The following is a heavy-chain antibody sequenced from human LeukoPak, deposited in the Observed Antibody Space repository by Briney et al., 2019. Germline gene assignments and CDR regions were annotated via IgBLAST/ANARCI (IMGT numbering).Heavy chain of an antibody. Sequence: SETLSLTCTVSGGSISSYYWSWIRQPPGQGLEWIGYIYYSGSTNYNPSLKSRVTISVDTSKNQFSLKLSSVTAADTVVYYCARHEGGSYWYDAFDIWGQGTMVTVSS. CDR3: ARHEGGSYWYDAFDI. J-gene: IGHJ3*02. D-gene: IGHD1-26*01. CDR1: GGSISSYY. CDR2: IYYSGST. V-gene: IGHV4-59*08.